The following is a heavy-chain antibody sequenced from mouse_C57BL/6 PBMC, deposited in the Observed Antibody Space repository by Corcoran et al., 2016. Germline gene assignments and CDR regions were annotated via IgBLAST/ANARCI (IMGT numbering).Heavy chain of an antibody. V-gene: IGHV9-3*01. CDR1: GYTFTTYG. CDR3: ASSDPRRVCAY. Sequence: QIQLVQSGPEVKKPGETVKISCEASGYTFTTYGMSWVKQAPGKGLKGMGWINTYSGVPTYADDFKGRFAFSLETSASTAYLQINNLKNEDTATYFCASSDPRRVCAYWGQGTLVTVSA. CDR2: INTYSGVP. J-gene: IGHJ3*01.